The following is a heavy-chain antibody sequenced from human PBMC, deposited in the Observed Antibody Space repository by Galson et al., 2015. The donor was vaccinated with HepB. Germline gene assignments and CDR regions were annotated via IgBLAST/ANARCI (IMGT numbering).Heavy chain of an antibody. CDR2: TYYRSKWYN. V-gene: IGHV6-1*01. CDR1: GDSVSSNSAG. Sequence: CAISGDSVSSNSAGWNWIRQSPSRGLEWLGRTYYRSKWYNDYAVSVKSRITINPDTSKNQFSLQLNSVTPEDTAVYYCATDYGGWFDPWGQGTLVTVSS. J-gene: IGHJ5*02. D-gene: IGHD4-23*01. CDR3: ATDYGGWFDP.